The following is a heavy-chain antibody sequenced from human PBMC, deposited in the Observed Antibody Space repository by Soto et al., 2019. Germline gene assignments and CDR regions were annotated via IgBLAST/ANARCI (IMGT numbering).Heavy chain of an antibody. CDR3: ARAIAARLDWYFDL. D-gene: IGHD6-6*01. J-gene: IGHJ2*01. V-gene: IGHV4-34*01. Sequence: QVQLQQWGAGLLKPSETLSLTCAVYGGSFSGYYWSWIRQPPGKGLEWIGEINHSGSTNYNPSLKSRFTISVDTSKNQFSLKLSSVTAADTAVYYCARAIAARLDWYFDLWGRGTLVTVSS. CDR2: INHSGST. CDR1: GGSFSGYY.